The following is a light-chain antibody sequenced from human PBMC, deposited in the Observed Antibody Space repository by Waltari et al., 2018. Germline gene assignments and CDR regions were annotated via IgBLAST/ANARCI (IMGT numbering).Light chain of an antibody. CDR3: CSFTSRSTWV. CDR1: SSAVGGYNY. CDR2: DVS. V-gene: IGLV2-14*01. Sequence: QSALTQPASVSGSPGQSITISCTGTSSAVGGYNYVSWSQQHPVKVPKPLIFDVSNRPSVVSNRFAGSKSGNTASLTISGLQAQDEADYYCCSFTSRSTWVFGGGTKLTVL. J-gene: IGLJ3*02.